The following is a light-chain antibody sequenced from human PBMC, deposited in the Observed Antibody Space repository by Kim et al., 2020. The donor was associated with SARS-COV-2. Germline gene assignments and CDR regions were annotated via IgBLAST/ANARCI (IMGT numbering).Light chain of an antibody. J-gene: IGKJ1*01. CDR1: QDIANS. CDR3: QKYNTAPWT. V-gene: IGKV1-27*01. Sequence: DIQMTQSPSSLSASVGDRVTITCRASQDIANSLAWYQQKPGTVPKLLIYAASTLQSGVPSRFSGSGSGTEFTLTIGSLQTEDGATYYCQKYNTAPWTFGPGTKVDIK. CDR2: AAS.